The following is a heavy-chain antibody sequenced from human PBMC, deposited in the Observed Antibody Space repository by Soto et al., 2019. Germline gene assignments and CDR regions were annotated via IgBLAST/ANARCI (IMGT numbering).Heavy chain of an antibody. D-gene: IGHD1-26*01. V-gene: IGHV1-69*13. CDR1: GGTFSRYA. J-gene: IGHJ5*02. CDR2: IIPIFGTA. Sequence: GASVKVSCKASGGTFSRYAISWVRQAPGQGLEWMGGIIPIFGTANYAQKFQGRVTITADESTSTAYMELSSLRFEGTAVYYCARAIVGPTTTGWLDPWGQGTLVTVSS. CDR3: ARAIVGPTTTGWLDP.